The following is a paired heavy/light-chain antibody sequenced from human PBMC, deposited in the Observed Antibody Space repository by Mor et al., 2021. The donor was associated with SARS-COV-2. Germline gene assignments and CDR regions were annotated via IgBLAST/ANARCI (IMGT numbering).Heavy chain of an antibody. Sequence: QVQLQESGPGLVKPSQTLSLTCTVSGDSIRSGDYFWSWIRQPPGKGLEWVGYIYSSGKAYYNPSLESRLVMSLDTSKNQFSLKLSSLIAADTAVYYCAREVNVAVPGMDDAFDVWGQGTMVTVS. CDR3: AREVNVAVPGMDDAFDV. CDR2: IYSSGKA. D-gene: IGHD6-19*01. V-gene: IGHV4-30-4*01. J-gene: IGHJ3*01. CDR1: GDSIRSGDYF.
Light chain of an antibody. J-gene: IGKJ4*01. Sequence: EIVMTQSPATLSVSPGESATLPCRASQSIRSNLAWYQQKPGQAPRLLISGASTRATGIPARFSGSGSGTEFTLTISNLQSEDAAVYYCQHYNDLPLTFGGGTKVEIK. CDR1: QSIRSN. CDR2: GAS. V-gene: IGKV3-15*01. CDR3: QHYNDLPLT.